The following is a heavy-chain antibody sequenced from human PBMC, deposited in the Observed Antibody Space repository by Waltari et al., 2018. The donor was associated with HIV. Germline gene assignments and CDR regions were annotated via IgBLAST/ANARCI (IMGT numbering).Heavy chain of an antibody. CDR1: GYTFTRYD. J-gene: IGHJ4*02. D-gene: IGHD2-21*01. CDR3: AREGGDNYGDY. CDR2: ISAYNGDT. Sequence: QVQLVQPGAEVKKPGVSVKVAGKASGYTFTRYDLSCVRQAPGQGPEWMGWISAYNGDTHYAQRLQGRVTMTTDTSTSTAYMELRSLRSDDAAVYYCAREGGDNYGDYWGQGTLVTVSS. V-gene: IGHV1-18*01.